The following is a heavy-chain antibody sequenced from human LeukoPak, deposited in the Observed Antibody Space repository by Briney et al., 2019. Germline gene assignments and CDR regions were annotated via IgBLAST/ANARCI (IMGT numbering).Heavy chain of an antibody. V-gene: IGHV4-4*02. CDR3: ARDMKKRQWLAYWYFDL. Sequence: SGTLSLTCAVSGGSISSSNWWSGVRPPPGKGLEWIGEIYHSGSTNYNPSLKSRVTISVDKSKNQFSLKLSSVTAADTAVYYCARDMKKRQWLAYWYFDLWGRGTLVTVSS. CDR1: GGSISSSNW. CDR2: IYHSGST. D-gene: IGHD6-19*01. J-gene: IGHJ2*01.